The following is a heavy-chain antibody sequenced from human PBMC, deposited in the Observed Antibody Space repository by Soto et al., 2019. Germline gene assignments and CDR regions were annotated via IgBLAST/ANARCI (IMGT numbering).Heavy chain of an antibody. D-gene: IGHD3-10*01. Sequence: SETLSLTCAVSGASISSSNWWSWVRQPPGKGLEWIGYIYYSGSTNYNPSLKSRVTISVDTSKNQFSLKLSSVTAADTAVYYCARVWGGAFDIWGQGTMVTVSS. V-gene: IGHV4-4*02. J-gene: IGHJ3*02. CDR3: ARVWGGAFDI. CDR1: GASISSSNW. CDR2: IYYSGST.